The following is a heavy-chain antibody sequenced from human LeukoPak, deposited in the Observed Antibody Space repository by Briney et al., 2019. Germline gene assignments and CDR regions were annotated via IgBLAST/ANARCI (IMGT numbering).Heavy chain of an antibody. CDR2: INHSGST. V-gene: IGHV4-34*01. Sequence: SSETLSLTCAVYGGSFSGYYWSWIRQPPGKGLEWIGEINHSGSTNYNPSLKSRVTISVDTSKNQFSLKLSSVTAADTAVYYCARDAAYSSSWYSGYHMRYYFDYWGQGTLVTVSS. D-gene: IGHD6-13*01. CDR1: GGSFSGYY. CDR3: ARDAAYSSSWYSGYHMRYYFDY. J-gene: IGHJ4*02.